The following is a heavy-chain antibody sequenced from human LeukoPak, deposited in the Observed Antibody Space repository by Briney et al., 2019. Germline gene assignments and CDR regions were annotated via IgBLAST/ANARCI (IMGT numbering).Heavy chain of an antibody. CDR3: AKDSSSSEYYFDY. J-gene: IGHJ4*02. CDR2: ISGSGGST. D-gene: IGHD6-6*01. CDR1: GFTFSSYA. V-gene: IGHV3-23*01. Sequence: GGSLRLSCAASGFTFSSYAMNWVRQAPGKGLEWVSAISGSGGSTYYADSVKGRFTISRDNSKNTLYLQMNSLRAEDTAVYYCAKDSSSSEYYFDYWGQGTLVTVSS.